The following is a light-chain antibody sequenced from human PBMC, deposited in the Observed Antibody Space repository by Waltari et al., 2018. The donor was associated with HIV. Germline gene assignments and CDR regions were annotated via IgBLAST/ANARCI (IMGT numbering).Light chain of an antibody. CDR3: QVWVDSRDVAVI. CDR2: DDS. CDR1: NIGGKL. V-gene: IGLV3-21*04. Sequence: SYALTQPPSVSVAPGKTARITCGGDNIGGKLVHWYQQKPGQAPVLVICDDSARPSGIPERFSGSNSGNTATRTISRGEGGDEADYYCQVWVDSRDVAVIFGGGTKLTVL. J-gene: IGLJ2*01.